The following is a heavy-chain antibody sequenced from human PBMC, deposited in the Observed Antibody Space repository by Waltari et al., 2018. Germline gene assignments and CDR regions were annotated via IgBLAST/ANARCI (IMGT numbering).Heavy chain of an antibody. Sequence: EVQLLESGGGLVQPGGSLRLSCAASGFTFSRSAMSWVRQAPGKGLEWVSAISGSGGSTYYADSVKGRFTISRDNSKNTLYLQMNSLRAEDTAVYYCAKDMYSSSPAGTKWGQGTLVTVSS. CDR3: AKDMYSSSPAGTK. V-gene: IGHV3-23*01. D-gene: IGHD6-6*01. CDR2: ISGSGGST. J-gene: IGHJ4*02. CDR1: GFTFSRSA.